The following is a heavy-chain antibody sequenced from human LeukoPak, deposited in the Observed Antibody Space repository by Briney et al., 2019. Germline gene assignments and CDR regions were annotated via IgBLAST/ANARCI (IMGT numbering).Heavy chain of an antibody. V-gene: IGHV3-13*01. CDR3: VRGGYGTGWSYFDY. D-gene: IGHD6-19*01. Sequence: GGSLRLSCAASGFTLSSYDMHWVRQVTGKGLEWVSAIATAGVSSYADSVKGRFITSRENAKNSLYLQMNSLRVGDTAVYYCVRGGYGTGWSYFDYWGQGTLVTVSS. J-gene: IGHJ4*02. CDR1: GFTLSSYD. CDR2: IATAGVS.